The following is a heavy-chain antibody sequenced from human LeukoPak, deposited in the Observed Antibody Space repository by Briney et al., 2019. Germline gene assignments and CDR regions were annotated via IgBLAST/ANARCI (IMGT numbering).Heavy chain of an antibody. CDR1: GFTFSSYG. Sequence: PGGSLRLSCAASGFTFSSYGMSWVRQAPGKGLEWVSAISGSGGSTYYADSVKGRFTISRDNSKNTLYLQMNSLRAEDTAVYYCAKDYPYYYDSSAASDAFDIWGQGTMVTVSS. CDR3: AKDYPYYYDSSAASDAFDI. V-gene: IGHV3-23*01. D-gene: IGHD3-22*01. CDR2: ISGSGGST. J-gene: IGHJ3*02.